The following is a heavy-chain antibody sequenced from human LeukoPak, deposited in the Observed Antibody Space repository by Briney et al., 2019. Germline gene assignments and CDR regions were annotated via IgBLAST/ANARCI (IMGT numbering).Heavy chain of an antibody. CDR2: INTSGST. D-gene: IGHD3-10*01. J-gene: IGHJ6*03. Sequence: PSETLSLTCSVSGGSISNYYWSWIRQPAGKGLEWLGRINTSGSTKYKSSLKSRVTISVDKSKNQFSLKLTSVTAADTALYYCAREVEGVGDPREDYYHYYYMDVWGKGTTVTVSS. CDR3: AREVEGVGDPREDYYHYYYMDV. CDR1: GGSISNYY. V-gene: IGHV4-4*07.